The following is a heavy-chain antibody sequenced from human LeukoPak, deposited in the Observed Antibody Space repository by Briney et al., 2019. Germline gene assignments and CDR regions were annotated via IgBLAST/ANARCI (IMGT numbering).Heavy chain of an antibody. CDR1: GFTFDDYG. J-gene: IGHJ3*02. CDR2: ITNWNGGST. CDR3: ARCSRSSTDCYSAFDI. V-gene: IGHV3-20*04. Sequence: RSGGSLRLSCEASGFTFDDYGMSWVRQSTGKGLEWVSAITNWNGGSTGYADSVRGRFTISRDNAKNSLYLQMNSLRVEDTALYYCARCSRSSTDCYSAFDIWGQGAMVTVSS. D-gene: IGHD2-2*02.